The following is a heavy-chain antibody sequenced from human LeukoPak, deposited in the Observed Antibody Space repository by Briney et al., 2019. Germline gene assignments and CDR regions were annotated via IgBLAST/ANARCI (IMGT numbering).Heavy chain of an antibody. Sequence: ASVNVSCKSSGYTFTGYYMHWVRQAPGQGLEWMGWINPNSGGTNYAQKFQGRVTMTRDTAISTAYMELSRLRSDDTAVYYCARDPRGYSSGWYSGAFDIWGQGTMVTVSS. CDR2: INPNSGGT. CDR1: GYTFTGYY. CDR3: ARDPRGYSSGWYSGAFDI. J-gene: IGHJ3*02. D-gene: IGHD6-19*01. V-gene: IGHV1-2*02.